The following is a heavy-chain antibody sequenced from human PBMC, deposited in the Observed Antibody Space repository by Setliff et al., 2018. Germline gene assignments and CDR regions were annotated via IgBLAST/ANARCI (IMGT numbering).Heavy chain of an antibody. V-gene: IGHV3-43D*03. CDR2: ISWDGGST. CDR3: ARGTLWFGEPYYGMDV. D-gene: IGHD3-10*01. J-gene: IGHJ6*02. Sequence: PGGSLRLSCAASGFTFDDYAMHWVRQAPGKGLEWVSLISWDGGSTYYADSVKGRFTISRDNSKNSLYLQMNSLRAEDTALYYCARGTLWFGEPYYGMDVWGQGTTVTVSS. CDR1: GFTFDDYA.